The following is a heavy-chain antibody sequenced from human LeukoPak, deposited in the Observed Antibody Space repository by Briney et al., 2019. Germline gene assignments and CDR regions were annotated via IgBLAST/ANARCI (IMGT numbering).Heavy chain of an antibody. CDR2: ISTSSSYI. CDR3: ARGADGVSSNSRGWFDP. Sequence: GESLRLSCAASGFSFSSYAMSWVRQAPGKGLEWVSSISTSSSYIYYADSVKGRFTISRDNARNSLYLQMNTLRAEDTAVYSCARGADGVSSNSRGWFDPWGQGTLVTVSS. J-gene: IGHJ5*02. D-gene: IGHD2-15*01. V-gene: IGHV3-21*01. CDR1: GFSFSSYA.